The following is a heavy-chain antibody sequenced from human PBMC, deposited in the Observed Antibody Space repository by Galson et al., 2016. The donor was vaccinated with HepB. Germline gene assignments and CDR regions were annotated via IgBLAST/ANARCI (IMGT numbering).Heavy chain of an antibody. CDR1: GSAFQFYG. CDR2: VWNDGINK. V-gene: IGHV3-33*01. J-gene: IGHJ6*04. D-gene: IGHD4-11*01. Sequence: SLRLSCATSGSAFQFYGMHWVRQAPGKGLEWVAIVWNDGINKDYAESVKGRFTVSRDNFNNIQFLEMTSLRAEDTAVYYCARLFYSNFVGGLDVWGKGATVTVSS. CDR3: ARLFYSNFVGGLDV.